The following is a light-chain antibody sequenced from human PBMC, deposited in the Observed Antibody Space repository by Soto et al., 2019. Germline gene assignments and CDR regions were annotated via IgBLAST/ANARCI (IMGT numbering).Light chain of an antibody. Sequence: QSVLTQPPSASGTPGQRVTISCSGSRYNIGSNTVNWYQQVPGTAPRLLIHRDHQRPSGVPDRFSGSKSGNTASLTVSGLQAEDEADYYCSSYAGSSNVFGTGTKLTVL. CDR3: SSYAGSSNV. J-gene: IGLJ1*01. V-gene: IGLV1-44*01. CDR1: RYNIGSNT. CDR2: RDH.